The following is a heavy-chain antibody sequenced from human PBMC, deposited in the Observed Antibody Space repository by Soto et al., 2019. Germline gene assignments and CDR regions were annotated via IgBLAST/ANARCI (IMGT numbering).Heavy chain of an antibody. CDR2: IDWDDDK. D-gene: IGHD1-26*01. V-gene: IGHV2-70*11. J-gene: IGHJ4*02. CDR1: GGSISSGDYY. Sequence: TLSLTCTVSGGSISSGDYYWSWIRQPPGKALEWLARIDWDDDKYYSTSLKTRLTISKDTSKNQVVLTMTNMDPVDTATYYCARLQARGAGMGYFDYWGQGTLVTVSS. CDR3: ARLQARGAGMGYFDY.